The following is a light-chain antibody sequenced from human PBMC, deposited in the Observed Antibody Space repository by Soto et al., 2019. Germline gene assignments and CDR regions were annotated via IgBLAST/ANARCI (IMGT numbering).Light chain of an antibody. CDR3: LQYSSYPGT. Sequence: DIQMTQSPSSLSASVGDRVTITCRASQDVRDDLGWYQQTPGKAPERLIYEASTLHRGVPSRFSGSGSGTEFTLTISSLQPEDFAAYYCLQYSSYPGTFGQGTSVEIK. CDR2: EAS. CDR1: QDVRDD. V-gene: IGKV1-17*01. J-gene: IGKJ1*01.